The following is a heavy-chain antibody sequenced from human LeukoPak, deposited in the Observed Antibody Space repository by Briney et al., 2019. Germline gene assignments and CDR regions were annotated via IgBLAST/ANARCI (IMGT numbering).Heavy chain of an antibody. CDR1: GYTFTNYG. D-gene: IGHD5-24*01. V-gene: IGHV1-18*01. CDR2: ISAYNGHT. J-gene: IGHJ3*02. CDR3: ARVRDGYNDAYDI. Sequence: GASVKVSCKASGYTFTNYGISWVRQAPGQGLEWMGWISAYNGHTNYAQKFQGRVTMTTDTSTTTAYMELSSLRSDDTAVYYCARVRDGYNDAYDIWGQGTMVTVTS.